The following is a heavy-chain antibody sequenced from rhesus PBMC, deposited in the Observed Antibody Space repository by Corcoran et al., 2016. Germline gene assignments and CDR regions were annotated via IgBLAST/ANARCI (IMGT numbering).Heavy chain of an antibody. CDR1: VGSISSTYW. CDR3: ARRGAAVDWYFDL. D-gene: IGHD6-25*01. V-gene: IGHV4-93*02. Sequence: QVQLQESGPGVVTPSEPLSLTCAFSVGSISSTYWCGWIRQSPGKGLEWIGGIYGRGGRTEYKPAHKSRVTISIDTSKKQFSLKLSSGTAADTAVYYCARRGAAVDWYFDLWGPGTPITISS. J-gene: IGHJ2*01. CDR2: IYGRGGRT.